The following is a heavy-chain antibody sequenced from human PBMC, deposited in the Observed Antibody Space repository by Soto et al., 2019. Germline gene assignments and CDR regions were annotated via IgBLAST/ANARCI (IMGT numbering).Heavy chain of an antibody. J-gene: IGHJ6*02. CDR2: IYYSGST. V-gene: IGHV4-31*03. CDR3: ARFTVATPSVAMDV. Sequence: TLSLTCTVSGGSISSGGYYWSWIRQHPGKGLEWIGYIYYSGSTYYNPSLKSRVTISVDTSKNQFSLKLSSVTAADTAVYYCARFTVATPSVAMDVWGQGTTVTVSS. CDR1: GGSISSGGYY. D-gene: IGHD4-4*01.